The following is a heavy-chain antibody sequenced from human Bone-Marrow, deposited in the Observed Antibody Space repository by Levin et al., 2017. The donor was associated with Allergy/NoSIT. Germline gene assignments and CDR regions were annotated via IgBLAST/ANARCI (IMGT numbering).Heavy chain of an antibody. D-gene: IGHD6-6*01. CDR2: IKQDGSEK. J-gene: IGHJ4*02. CDR1: GFTFSSYW. Sequence: AGESLKISCAASGFTFSSYWMSWVRQAPGKGLEWVANIKQDGSEKYYVDSVKGRFTISRDNAKNSLYLQMNSLRAEDTAVYYCARDLAESIAARLYFDYWGQGTLVTVSS. CDR3: ARDLAESIAARLYFDY. V-gene: IGHV3-7*03.